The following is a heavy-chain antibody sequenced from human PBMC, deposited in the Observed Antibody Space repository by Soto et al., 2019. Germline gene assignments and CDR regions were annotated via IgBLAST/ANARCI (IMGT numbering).Heavy chain of an antibody. CDR2: IYYSGST. CDR3: ARQSGSSWRNHYYYYGLDV. V-gene: IGHV4-59*08. J-gene: IGHJ6*02. D-gene: IGHD6-13*01. Sequence: QVQLQESGPGLVKPSETLSLTCTVSGGSISSYYWSWIRQPPGKGLEWIGYIYYSGSTNYNPSLKSRVTISIDTSKNQCSLKLSSVTAADTAVYYCARQSGSSWRNHYYYYGLDVWGQGTTVTVSS. CDR1: GGSISSYY.